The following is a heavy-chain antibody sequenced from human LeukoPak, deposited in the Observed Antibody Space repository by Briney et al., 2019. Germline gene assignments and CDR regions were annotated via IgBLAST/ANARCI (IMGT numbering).Heavy chain of an antibody. CDR3: ARGPRRYYDSSGYYRYYFDY. CDR2: IYYSGST. Sequence: SETLSLTCTVSGGSISSYYWSWIRQPPGKGLEWIGYIYYSGSTNYNPSLKSRVTISVDTSKNQFSLKLSSVTAADTAVYYCARGPRRYYDSSGYYRYYFDYWGQGTLVTVSS. V-gene: IGHV4-59*12. J-gene: IGHJ4*02. CDR1: GGSISSYY. D-gene: IGHD3-22*01.